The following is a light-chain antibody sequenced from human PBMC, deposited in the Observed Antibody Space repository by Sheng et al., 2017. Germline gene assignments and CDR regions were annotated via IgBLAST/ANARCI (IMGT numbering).Light chain of an antibody. J-gene: IGKJ5*01. V-gene: IGKV3-15*01. CDR2: GAS. CDR1: QSVSSN. CDR3: QQYKIASIT. Sequence: EIVMTQSAATLSVSPGEKVTLSCRASQSVSSNLAWYQQKPGQPPRLLIYGASTRATGIPDRFSGSGSGTEFTLTISSLQSEDFAVYYCQQYKIASITFGQGHDWTL.